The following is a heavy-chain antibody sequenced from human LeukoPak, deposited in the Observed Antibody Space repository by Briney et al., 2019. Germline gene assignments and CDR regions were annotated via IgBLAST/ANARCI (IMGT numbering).Heavy chain of an antibody. CDR1: GGTFSSYA. CDR3: ASEGYYDFWSGYSPNLNRYYYYGMDV. CDR2: IIPIFGTA. Sequence: SVKVSCKDSGGTFSSYAISWVRQAPGQGLEWMGGIIPIFGTANYAQKFQGRVTITADESTSTAYMELSSLRSEDTAVYYCASEGYYDFWSGYSPNLNRYYYYGMDVWGQGTTVTVSS. D-gene: IGHD3-3*01. J-gene: IGHJ6*02. V-gene: IGHV1-69*01.